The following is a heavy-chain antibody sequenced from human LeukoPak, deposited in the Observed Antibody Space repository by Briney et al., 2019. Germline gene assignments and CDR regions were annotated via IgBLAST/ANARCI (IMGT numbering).Heavy chain of an antibody. Sequence: ASVTVSCTATGYTFTSYGIRWVRQAPGQGLERKGWISAYNGNTNYAQKLQGRVTMTTDTSTSTAYMELRSLRSDDTAVYYCARDHSSGWYYYYYGMDVWGQGTTVTVSS. V-gene: IGHV1-18*01. D-gene: IGHD6-19*01. J-gene: IGHJ6*02. CDR3: ARDHSSGWYYYYYGMDV. CDR1: GYTFTSYG. CDR2: ISAYNGNT.